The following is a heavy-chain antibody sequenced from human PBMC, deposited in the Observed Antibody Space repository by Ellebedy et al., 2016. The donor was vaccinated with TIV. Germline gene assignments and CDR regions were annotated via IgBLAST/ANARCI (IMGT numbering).Heavy chain of an antibody. CDR3: ARGYHYMDV. J-gene: IGHJ6*03. CDR2: INHSGST. Sequence: SETLSLTXAVYGGSFNRYYWSWIRQPPGKGLEWIGEINHSGSTNSNPSLKSRVTISVDASKNQVSLKLTSVTAADTAVYYCARGYHYMDVWGKGTTVTVSS. CDR1: GGSFNRYY. V-gene: IGHV4-34*01.